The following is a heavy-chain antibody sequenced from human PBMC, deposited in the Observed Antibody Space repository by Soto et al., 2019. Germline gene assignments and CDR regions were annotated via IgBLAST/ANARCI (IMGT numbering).Heavy chain of an antibody. J-gene: IGHJ4*01. CDR2: IKQDGSEE. CDR1: GFTFSRYW. CDR3: VRDVIGFWSGYYTGCFDY. D-gene: IGHD3-3*01. Sequence: LRLSCAASGFTFSRYWMSWVRQAPGKGLEWVANIKQDGSEESYVDSVRGRFTVSRDNAKNSLYLQMNSLRAEDTAVYYCVRDVIGFWSGYYTGCFDYWGQGIRVTVAS. V-gene: IGHV3-7*01.